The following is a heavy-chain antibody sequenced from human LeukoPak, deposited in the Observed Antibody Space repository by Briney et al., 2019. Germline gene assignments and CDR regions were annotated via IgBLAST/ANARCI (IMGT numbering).Heavy chain of an antibody. CDR1: GDSVSSNSAA. V-gene: IGHV6-1*01. CDR2: TYYRSKWYN. CDR3: ARGASAYIAAAGPYWFDP. J-gene: IGHJ5*02. Sequence: SQTLSLTCAVSGDSVSSNSAAWNWIRQSPSRGLEWLGRTYYRSKWYNDYAVSVKSRITINPDTSKNQFSLQLNSVTPEDTAVYYCARGASAYIAAAGPYWFDPWGQGTLVTVSS. D-gene: IGHD6-13*01.